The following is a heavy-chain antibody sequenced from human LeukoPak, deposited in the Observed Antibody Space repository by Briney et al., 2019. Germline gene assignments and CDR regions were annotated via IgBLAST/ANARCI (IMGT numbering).Heavy chain of an antibody. V-gene: IGHV1-69*06. CDR1: GGTFSSYA. CDR3: ARGVVAAKSIYYYYGMDV. J-gene: IGHJ6*04. CDR2: IIPIFGTE. Sequence: SVKVSCKASGGTFSSYAISWVRQAPGQGLEWMGGIIPIFGTENYAQKFQGRVTITADKSTSTAYMELSSLRSEDTAVYYCARGVVAAKSIYYYYGMDVWGKGTTVTVSS. D-gene: IGHD2-15*01.